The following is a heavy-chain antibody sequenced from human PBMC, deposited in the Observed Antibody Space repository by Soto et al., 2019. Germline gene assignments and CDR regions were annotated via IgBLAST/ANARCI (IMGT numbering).Heavy chain of an antibody. CDR2: ISYSGGT. J-gene: IGHJ6*02. CDR3: ARGLTDIVVVPAADYYGMDV. V-gene: IGHV4-30-4*01. CDR1: GNPISVDDHY. D-gene: IGHD2-2*01. Sequence: SETLSLTCTVSGNPISVDDHYWNWIRQSPGRGLEWIGYISYSGGTYYNPSLKSRVTISIDTSKNQFSLKLSSVTAADTAVYYCARGLTDIVVVPAADYYGMDVWGQGTTVTVSS.